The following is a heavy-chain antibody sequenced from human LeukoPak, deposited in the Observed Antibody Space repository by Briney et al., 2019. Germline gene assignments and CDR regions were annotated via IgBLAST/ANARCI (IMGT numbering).Heavy chain of an antibody. V-gene: IGHV4-59*01. J-gene: IGHJ4*02. CDR1: GGSISSYY. D-gene: IGHD3-10*01. Sequence: SETLSLTCTVSGGSISSYYWSWIRQPPGKGLEWIGYIYYSGSTNYNPSLRSRVTISVDTSKNQFSLKLSSVTAADTAVYYCARGFRWVQGVTTYYFDYWGQGTLVTVSS. CDR2: IYYSGST. CDR3: ARGFRWVQGVTTYYFDY.